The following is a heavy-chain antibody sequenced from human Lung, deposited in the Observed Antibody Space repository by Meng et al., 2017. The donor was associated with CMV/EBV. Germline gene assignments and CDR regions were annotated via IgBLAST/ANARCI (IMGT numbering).Heavy chain of an antibody. J-gene: IGHJ4*02. Sequence: ESLKISCPSPGFTFSSYAMTWIRQAPGKGLEWVSATIGSFGGTYYADSVKDRLAISRENSKNILYLQMNSLRAEDTAVYYCAKECGFSYGCYFDYWGQGTLVTVSS. CDR1: GFTFSSYA. D-gene: IGHD5-18*01. CDR3: AKECGFSYGCYFDY. CDR2: TIGSFGGT. V-gene: IGHV3-23*01.